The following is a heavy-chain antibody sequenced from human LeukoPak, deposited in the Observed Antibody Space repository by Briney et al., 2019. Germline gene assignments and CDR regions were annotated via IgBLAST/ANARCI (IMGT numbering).Heavy chain of an antibody. CDR1: GFTFSNYA. V-gene: IGHV3-23*01. J-gene: IGHJ4*02. CDR2: VSGSGGST. D-gene: IGHD3-9*01. CDR3: AKDVLRYFDWSLYYFDY. Sequence: GGSLRLSCAASGFTFSNYAMSWVRQSPRKGLEWVSAVSGSGGSTYYADSVKGRFTISRDNSKNTLYLQMNSLRAEDTAVYYCAKDVLRYFDWSLYYFDYWGQGTLVTVSS.